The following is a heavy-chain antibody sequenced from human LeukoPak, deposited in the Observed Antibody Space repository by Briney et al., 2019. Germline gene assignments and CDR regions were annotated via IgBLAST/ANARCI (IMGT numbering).Heavy chain of an antibody. CDR3: ARGLYCGGDCYYFDY. CDR1: GGSFSSYA. V-gene: IGHV1-69*13. Sequence: SVKVSCTASGGSFSSYAISWVRQAPGQGLEWMGGIIPIFGTANYAQKFQGRVTITADESTSTAYMELSSLRSEDTAVYYCARGLYCGGDCYYFDYWGQGTLVTVSS. CDR2: IIPIFGTA. J-gene: IGHJ4*02. D-gene: IGHD2-21*02.